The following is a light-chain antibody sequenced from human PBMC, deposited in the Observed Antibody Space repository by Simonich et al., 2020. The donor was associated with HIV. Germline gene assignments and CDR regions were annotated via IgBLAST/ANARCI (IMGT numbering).Light chain of an antibody. CDR1: QSVVYSSNNKNY. Sequence: DIVMTQSPDSLAVSLGERATINCKSSQSVVYSSNNKNYLAWYQQKPGQPPKLLIYWASTRESGIPDRFSGSGSGTDFTLTIISLQAEDVAVYYCQQYYITPYTFGQGTKLEIK. J-gene: IGKJ2*01. CDR2: WAS. CDR3: QQYYITPYT. V-gene: IGKV4-1*01.